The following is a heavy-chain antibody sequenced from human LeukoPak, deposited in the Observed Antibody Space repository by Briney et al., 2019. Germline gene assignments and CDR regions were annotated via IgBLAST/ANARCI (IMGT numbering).Heavy chain of an antibody. CDR3: ARAPGNHCSSTSCYARRMFLFDY. J-gene: IGHJ4*02. CDR1: GDSVSSNSAA. Sequence: SQTLSLTCAISGDSVSSNSAAWNWIGQSPSRGLEWLGRTYYRSKWYNDYAVSVKSRITINPDTSKNQFSLQLNSVTPEDTAVYYCARAPGNHCSSTSCYARRMFLFDYWGQGTLVTVSS. D-gene: IGHD2-2*01. V-gene: IGHV6-1*01. CDR2: TYYRSKWYN.